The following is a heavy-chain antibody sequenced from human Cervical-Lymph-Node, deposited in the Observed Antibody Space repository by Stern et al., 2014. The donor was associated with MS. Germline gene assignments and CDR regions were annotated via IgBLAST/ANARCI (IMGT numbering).Heavy chain of an antibody. V-gene: IGHV3-74*01. Sequence: EMQLVASGGGLAQPGGSLRLACAASGFPLNSYWMHWVRQGPEKGLVGVAETSSDGTHTSYAASVKGRFTISRDNAKNTLYLQMNSLRVEDTAVYYCVRDPPGNAFDTWGQGTVVTVS. CDR2: TSSDGTHT. D-gene: IGHD1-14*01. CDR1: GFPLNSYW. CDR3: VRDPPGNAFDT. J-gene: IGHJ3*02.